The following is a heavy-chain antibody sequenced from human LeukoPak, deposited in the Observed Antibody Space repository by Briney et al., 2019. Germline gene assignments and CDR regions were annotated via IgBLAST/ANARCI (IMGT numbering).Heavy chain of an antibody. D-gene: IGHD2-15*01. CDR2: ISPIIGTA. V-gene: IGHV1-69*01. CDR1: GGTFSIYA. CDR3: ARGAVVVTSYYYYGMDV. Sequence: SLKVSSKASGGTFSIYAISLVRQAPGQGLVCIGGISPIIGTANNAQKFQGRLTITADDTTSTAYMELSSLGSEDTAVYYCARGAVVVTSYYYYGMDVWGQGTTVTVSS. J-gene: IGHJ6*02.